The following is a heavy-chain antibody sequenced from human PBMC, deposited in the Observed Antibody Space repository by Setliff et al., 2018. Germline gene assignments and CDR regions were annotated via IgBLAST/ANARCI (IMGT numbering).Heavy chain of an antibody. Sequence: KASETLSLTCTVSGDSISSRHYYWSWIRQPAGKGLEWLGQIYTSWSTNYNPSLKGRATLSIDASKKQFSLKLTSVTAADTAVYYCARMSGFLYMDVWGKGTTVTVSS. D-gene: IGHD3-3*01. CDR2: IYTSWST. CDR3: ARMSGFLYMDV. J-gene: IGHJ6*03. V-gene: IGHV4-61*09. CDR1: GDSISSRHYY.